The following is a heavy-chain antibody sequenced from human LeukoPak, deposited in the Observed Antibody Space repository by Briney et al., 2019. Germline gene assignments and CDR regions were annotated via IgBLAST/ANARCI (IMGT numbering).Heavy chain of an antibody. J-gene: IGHJ4*02. CDR1: GGSISSNSYY. CDR3: ARGDWSSSIDY. D-gene: IGHD6-6*01. V-gene: IGHV4-39*01. CDR2: IYYSGST. Sequence: PSETLSLTCTVSGGSISSNSYYWGWIRQPPGAGLEWIGSIYYSGSTYHNPSLKSRVTISVDTSKNQFSLKLSSVTAADTAVYYCARGDWSSSIDYWGQGTLVTVSS.